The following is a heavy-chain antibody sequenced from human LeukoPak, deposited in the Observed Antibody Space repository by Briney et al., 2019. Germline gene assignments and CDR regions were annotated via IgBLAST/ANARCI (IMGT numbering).Heavy chain of an antibody. J-gene: IGHJ4*02. V-gene: IGHV4-59*12. CDR1: GGSISSYY. Sequence: SETLSLTCTVSGGSISSYYWSWIRQPPGKGLEWIGYIYYSGSTNYNPSLKSRVTISVDRSKNQFSLKLSSVTAADTAVYYCARSLYYGSGSTTAFDYWGQGTLVTVSS. CDR2: IYYSGST. CDR3: ARSLYYGSGSTTAFDY. D-gene: IGHD3-10*01.